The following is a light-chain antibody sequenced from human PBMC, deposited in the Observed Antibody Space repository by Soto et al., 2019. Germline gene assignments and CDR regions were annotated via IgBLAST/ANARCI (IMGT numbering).Light chain of an antibody. V-gene: IGKV1-5*01. CDR2: DAS. CDR3: QQYNSYLLT. J-gene: IGKJ4*01. CDR1: QSISSW. Sequence: DIQMTQSPSTLSASVGDRVTITCRASQSISSWLAWYQQKPGKAPKLLIYDASSLESGVPSRFSGSGSGTEFTLTISSLQPDDFATYYCQQYNSYLLTYGGGTKVEIK.